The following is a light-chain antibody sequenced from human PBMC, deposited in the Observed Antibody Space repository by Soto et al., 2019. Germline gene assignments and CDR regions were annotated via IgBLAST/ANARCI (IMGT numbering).Light chain of an antibody. V-gene: IGLV2-8*01. J-gene: IGLJ2*01. CDR2: GVT. Sequence: QSALTQPPSASGSPGQSVTISCTGTSSDVGVYFSVSWYQQHPGKAPKLVIYGVTKRPSGVPDRFSGSKSGNTASLTVSGLQVDDEADYFCTSYAGTNLVFGGGTKLTVL. CDR1: SSDVGVYFS. CDR3: TSYAGTNLV.